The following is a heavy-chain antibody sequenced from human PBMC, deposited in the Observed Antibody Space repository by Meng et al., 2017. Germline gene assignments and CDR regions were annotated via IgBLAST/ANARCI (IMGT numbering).Heavy chain of an antibody. CDR2: ISGSGGST. J-gene: IGHJ3*02. V-gene: IGHV3-23*01. CDR1: GFTFSSYA. CDR3: AKVNCGGDCYSEDAFVI. Sequence: GESLKISCAASGFTFSSYAMSWVRQAPGKGLEWVSAISGSGGSTYYADSVKGRFTISRDNSKNTLYLQMNSLRAEDTAVYDCAKVNCGGDCYSEDAFVIWGQGTMVTVSS. D-gene: IGHD2-21*02.